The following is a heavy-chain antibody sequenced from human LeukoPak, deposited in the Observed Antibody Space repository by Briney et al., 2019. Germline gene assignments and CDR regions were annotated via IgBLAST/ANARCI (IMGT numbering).Heavy chain of an antibody. CDR2: ISAYNGNT. J-gene: IGHJ6*03. D-gene: IGHD6-6*01. CDR3: ARGSSSPTNYYYYYMDV. V-gene: IGHV1-18*01. CDR1: GYTFTSYG. Sequence: GASVKVSCKASGYTFTSYGISWVRQAPGQGLEWMGWISAYNGNTNYAQKLQGRVTMTTDTSTSTAYMELRSLRSDDTAVYYCARGSSSPTNYYYYYMDVWGKGTTVTVSS.